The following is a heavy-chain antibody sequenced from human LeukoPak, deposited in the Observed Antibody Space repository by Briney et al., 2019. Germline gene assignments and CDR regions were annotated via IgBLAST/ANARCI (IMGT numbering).Heavy chain of an antibody. J-gene: IGHJ4*02. CDR1: VHSKSRYH. V-gene: IGHV4-59*13. D-gene: IGHD6-13*01. CDR3: ARSMRSSWTFDY. CDR2: IYYSGNT. Sequence: PSETLSLTCSVSVHSKSRYHGIWLRRPPGEGVEWIGYIYYSGNTNYNLSLKSRVTIPVHTSKHQFSLKLSSVTAADTAVYYCARSMRSSWTFDYWGQGTLVTVSS.